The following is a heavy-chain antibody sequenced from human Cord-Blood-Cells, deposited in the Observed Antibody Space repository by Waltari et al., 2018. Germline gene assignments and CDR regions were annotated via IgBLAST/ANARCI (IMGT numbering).Heavy chain of an antibody. Sequence: EVQLVESGGGLIQPGGSLRLSCAASGFTVSSNYMSWVRQAPGKGLEWVSVIYSGGSTYYADSGKGRFTISRDNSKNTLYLQMNSLRAEDTAVYYCARDGGPYWFGEDRSWYFDLWGRGTLVTVSS. CDR1: GFTVSSNY. D-gene: IGHD3-10*01. CDR2: IYSGGST. J-gene: IGHJ2*01. CDR3: ARDGGPYWFGEDRSWYFDL. V-gene: IGHV3-53*01.